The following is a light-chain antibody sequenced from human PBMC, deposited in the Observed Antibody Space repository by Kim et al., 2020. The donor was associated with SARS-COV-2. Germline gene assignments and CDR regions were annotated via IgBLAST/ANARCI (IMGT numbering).Light chain of an antibody. CDR1: SLRSYY. CDR3: NSRDSTGKRWV. Sequence: ALGQTVTITCQGDSLRSYYASWYQQTPGQAPILVIYGRNNRPSGSPDRFSGSSSVNTASLTITGAQAEDEADYYCNSRDSTGKRWVFGTGTKVTVL. J-gene: IGLJ1*01. CDR2: GRN. V-gene: IGLV3-19*01.